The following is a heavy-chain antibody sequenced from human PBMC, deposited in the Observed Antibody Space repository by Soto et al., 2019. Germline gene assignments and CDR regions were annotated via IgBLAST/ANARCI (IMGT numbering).Heavy chain of an antibody. CDR3: ARGARDGDYYYMDV. D-gene: IGHD3-10*01. Sequence: SETLSLTCAVYGGSFSGYYWSWIRQPPGKGLEWIGEINHSGSTNYNPSLKSRVTISVDTSKNQFSLKLSSVTAADTAVYYCARGARDGDYYYMDVWGKGTTVTVSS. CDR2: INHSGST. CDR1: GGSFSGYY. J-gene: IGHJ6*03. V-gene: IGHV4-34*01.